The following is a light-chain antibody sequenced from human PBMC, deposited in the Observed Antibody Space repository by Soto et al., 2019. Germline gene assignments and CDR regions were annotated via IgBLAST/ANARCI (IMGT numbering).Light chain of an antibody. J-gene: IGKJ4*01. V-gene: IGKV3-15*01. CDR1: QSVSGN. Sequence: EIGMTQSPATLSVSPGERATLSCRASQSVSGNLAWYQQKPGQAPRLLIYGESTKATDIPARFSGSGSETEFTLTISSLESEDFAIYYCQQYINWPLNFGGGTKVEIK. CDR2: GES. CDR3: QQYINWPLN.